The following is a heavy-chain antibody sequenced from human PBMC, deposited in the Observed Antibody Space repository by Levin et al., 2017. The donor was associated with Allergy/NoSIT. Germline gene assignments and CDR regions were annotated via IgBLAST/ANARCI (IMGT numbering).Heavy chain of an antibody. V-gene: IGHV4-30-4*01. J-gene: IGHJ4*02. CDR1: GGSLSSGDYY. CDR3: GRGNRGIDY. CDR2: IYHTGAT. D-gene: IGHD6-13*01. Sequence: SQTLSLTCTVSGGSLSSGDYYWPWIRQPPGKGLEWIGYIYHTGATYYNPSLMSRLSMSVDTSKNQFSLKLNSVTVADTAVYYCGRGNRGIDYWGQGTLVTVAS.